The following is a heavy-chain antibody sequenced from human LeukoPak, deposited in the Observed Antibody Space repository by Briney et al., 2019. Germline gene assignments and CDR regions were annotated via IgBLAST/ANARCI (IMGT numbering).Heavy chain of an antibody. V-gene: IGHV3-11*01. CDR3: AREDTAMVTVKN. Sequence: VSYISNSGTTIYYAASVKGRFTISRDNAKNSLYLQMNSLRAEDTAVYYCAREDTAMVTVKNWGQGTLVTVSS. CDR2: ISNSGTTI. J-gene: IGHJ4*02. D-gene: IGHD5-18*01.